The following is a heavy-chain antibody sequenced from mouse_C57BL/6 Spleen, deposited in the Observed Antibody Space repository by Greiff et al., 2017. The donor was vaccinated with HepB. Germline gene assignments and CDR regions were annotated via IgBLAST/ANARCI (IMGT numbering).Heavy chain of an antibody. CDR3: ARHEGGLAYYTYAMDY. V-gene: IGHV1-62-2*01. D-gene: IGHD2-12*01. CDR1: GYTFTEYT. Sequence: VQLVESGAELVKPGASVKLSCKASGYTFTEYTIHWVKQRSGQGLEWIGWFYPGSGSIKYNEKFKDKATLTADKSSSTVYMELSRLTSEDSAVYFCARHEGGLAYYTYAMDYWGQGTSVTVSS. CDR2: FYPGSGSI. J-gene: IGHJ4*01.